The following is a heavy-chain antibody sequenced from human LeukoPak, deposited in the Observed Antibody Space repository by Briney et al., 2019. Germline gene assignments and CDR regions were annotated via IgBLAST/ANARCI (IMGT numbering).Heavy chain of an antibody. Sequence: SETLSLTCTVSGGSISSGGYYWSWIRQHPGKGLEWIGYIYYSGSTYYNPSLKSRVTISVDTSKNQFSLKLSSVTAADTAVYYCARTTLSGAGPYYYYYYGMDVWGQGTTVTVSS. D-gene: IGHD1-14*01. CDR3: ARTTLSGAGPYYYYYYGMDV. CDR2: IYYSGST. CDR1: GGSISSGGYY. J-gene: IGHJ6*02. V-gene: IGHV4-31*03.